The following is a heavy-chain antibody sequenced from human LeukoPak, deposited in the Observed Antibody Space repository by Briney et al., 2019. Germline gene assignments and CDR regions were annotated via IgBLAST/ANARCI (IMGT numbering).Heavy chain of an antibody. CDR2: INSDGSST. CDR1: GFTFSSYW. J-gene: IGHJ3*02. V-gene: IGHV3-74*01. CDR3: ARGLTIFGVVNDAFDI. Sequence: PGGSLRLSCAASGFTFSSYWMHWVRQAPGKGLGWVSLINSDGSSTIYADSVKGRFTISRDNVKNTLYLQMNSLRAEDTAVYYCARGLTIFGVVNDAFDIWGQGTMVTVSS. D-gene: IGHD3-3*01.